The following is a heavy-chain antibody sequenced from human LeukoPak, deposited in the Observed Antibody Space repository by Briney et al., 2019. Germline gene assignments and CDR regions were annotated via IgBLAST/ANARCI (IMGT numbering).Heavy chain of an antibody. D-gene: IGHD6-6*01. CDR2: INHSGST. V-gene: IGHV4-34*01. J-gene: IGHJ3*02. CDR3: AREGRIAARAFDI. Sequence: SETLSLTCAVYGGSFSGYYWSWIRQPPGKGLEWIGEINHSGSTNYNPSLKSRVTISVDRSKNQFSLKLSSVTAADTAVYYCAREGRIAARAFDIWGQGTMVTVSS. CDR1: GGSFSGYY.